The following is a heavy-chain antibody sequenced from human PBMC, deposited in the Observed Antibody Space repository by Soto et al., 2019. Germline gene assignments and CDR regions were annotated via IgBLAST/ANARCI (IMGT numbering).Heavy chain of an antibody. CDR3: XXLXATRTTWFAGPYNWFAP. CDR2: IYPIYSET. Sequence: GESLKISCRGSGYSFSTYWISWVRQMPVKGLEYMGIIYPIYSETRYSPSFEGRVTISFYISINTSYLQLLSLKATDTAMYYCXXLXATRTTWFAGPYNWFAPWGGGTMVTVSS. J-gene: IGHJ5*02. CDR1: GYSFSTYW. D-gene: IGHD3-10*01. V-gene: IGHV5-51*01.